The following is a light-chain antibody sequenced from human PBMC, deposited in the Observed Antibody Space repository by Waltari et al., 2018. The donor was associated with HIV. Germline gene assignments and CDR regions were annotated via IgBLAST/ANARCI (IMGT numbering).Light chain of an antibody. V-gene: IGLV3-21*01. CDR2: HDT. J-gene: IGLJ2*01. CDR1: NIGSKS. CDR3: QVWDTNTDQYVI. Sequence: SYVLTQPPSVSVAPGKTARITCGGENIGSKSVNWYQKQPGQAPVMVIYHDTDRPSGIPDRFSGSNAEDTATLTSRRVEAVDEADYFCQVWDTNTDQYVIFGGGTNLAV.